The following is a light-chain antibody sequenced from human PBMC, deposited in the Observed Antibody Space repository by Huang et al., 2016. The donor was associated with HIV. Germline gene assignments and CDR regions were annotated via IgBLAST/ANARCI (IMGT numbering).Light chain of an antibody. CDR1: QSVSSY. CDR2: DAS. CDR3: QQRSNWPRFT. Sequence: EIVLTQSPATLSLSPGERATLSCRASQSVSSYLAWYQQKPGQAPRLLIYDASNSATGIPARFSGSGSGTDFTLTISSLESEDFAVYYCQQRSNWPRFTFGPGTKVDIK. J-gene: IGKJ3*01. V-gene: IGKV3-11*01.